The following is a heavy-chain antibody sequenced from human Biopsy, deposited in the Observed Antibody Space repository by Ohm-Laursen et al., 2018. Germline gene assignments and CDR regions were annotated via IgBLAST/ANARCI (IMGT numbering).Heavy chain of an antibody. CDR1: GFTFSSYS. V-gene: IGHV3-48*01. J-gene: IGHJ4*02. D-gene: IGHD1/OR15-1a*01. CDR3: ARGRTGG. Sequence: SLRLSCAASGFTFSSYSMNWVRQAPGKGLAWVSFISSGSSPIYYADSVKGRFTISRDDAKNSLYLQMNSLRAEDTAVYYCARGRTGGWGQGTLVTVSS. CDR2: ISSGSSPI.